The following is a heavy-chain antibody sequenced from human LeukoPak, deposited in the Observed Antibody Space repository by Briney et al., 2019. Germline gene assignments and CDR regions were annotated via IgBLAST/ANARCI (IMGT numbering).Heavy chain of an antibody. D-gene: IGHD6-13*01. CDR1: GGSISSYY. V-gene: IGHV4-59*08. CDR2: IYYSGST. CDR3: ARHASSLQLVLWSVFDP. Sequence: SETLSLTCTVSGGSISSYYWSWIRQPPGKGLEWIGYIYYSGSTNYNPSLKSRVTISVDTSKNQFSLKLSSVTAADTAVYYCARHASSLQLVLWSVFDPWGQGTLVTVSS. J-gene: IGHJ5*02.